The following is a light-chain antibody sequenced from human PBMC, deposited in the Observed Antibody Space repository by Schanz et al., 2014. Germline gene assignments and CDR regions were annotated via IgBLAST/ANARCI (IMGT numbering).Light chain of an antibody. CDR2: STN. V-gene: IGLV1-44*01. CDR3: SSYASSRSWV. Sequence: QSVLTQPPSASGTPGQRVTISCSGSSSNIGTNTVIWYQQLPGTAPKLLIHSTNQRPSGVPDRFSGSKSGNTASLTISGLQAEDEADYYCSSYASSRSWVFGGGTKVTVL. J-gene: IGLJ3*02. CDR1: SSNIGTNT.